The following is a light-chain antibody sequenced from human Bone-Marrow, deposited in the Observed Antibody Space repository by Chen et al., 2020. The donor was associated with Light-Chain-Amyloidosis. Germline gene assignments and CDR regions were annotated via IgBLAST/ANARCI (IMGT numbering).Light chain of an antibody. Sequence: DVVVTQSPLSLPVIPGQPAFISCRSSESLLYRDGDTYLSWFHQRPGQSPRRLIYGVSKRDSGVPDRFSGSGSGTLFTLKISRVQADDVGVYYCMQGTHWPMTFGPGTRLEIK. J-gene: IGKJ5*01. V-gene: IGKV2-30*01. CDR2: GVS. CDR1: ESLLYRDGDTY. CDR3: MQGTHWPMT.